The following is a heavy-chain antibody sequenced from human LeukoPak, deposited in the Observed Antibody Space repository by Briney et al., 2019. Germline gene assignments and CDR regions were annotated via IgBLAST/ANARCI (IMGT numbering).Heavy chain of an antibody. CDR3: ARDSGADRRYFDL. V-gene: IGHV3-74*01. Sequence: GGSLRLSCAASGFTFNSYLMNWVRQAPGKGLVWVSRIDGYGPTTRYEDSVQGRFTISRDNAKNTLYLQMNSLRAEDTAVYYCARDSGADRRYFDLWGRGTLVTVSS. CDR2: IDGYGPTT. J-gene: IGHJ2*01. D-gene: IGHD7-27*01. CDR1: GFTFNSYL.